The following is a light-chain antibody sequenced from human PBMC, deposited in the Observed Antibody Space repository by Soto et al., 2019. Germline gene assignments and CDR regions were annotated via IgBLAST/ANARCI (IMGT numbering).Light chain of an antibody. V-gene: IGKV3-15*01. CDR2: GAS. J-gene: IGKJ2*01. CDR3: QQYNNWPPYT. Sequence: EIVMTQSPATLSVSPGEGATLSCRASQSVGSGLSWYQQKPDQAPRLLIYGASTRATGIPARFSGSGSGTEFTLTISSLQSEDYAVYYCQQYNNWPPYTFGQGTKVDIK. CDR1: QSVGSG.